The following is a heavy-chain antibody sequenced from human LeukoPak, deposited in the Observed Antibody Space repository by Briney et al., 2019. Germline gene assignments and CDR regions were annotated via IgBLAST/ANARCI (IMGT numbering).Heavy chain of an antibody. V-gene: IGHV3-21*01. CDR2: ISSSSSYI. CDR1: GFTFSSYS. J-gene: IGHJ6*02. D-gene: IGHD6-13*01. Sequence: PGGSLRLSCAASGFTFSSYSMNWVRQAPGKGLEWVSSISSSSSYIYYADSVKGRFTISRDNAKNSLYLQMNSLRAEDTAAYYCARAHSSKQYYYYGMDVWGQGTTVTVSS. CDR3: ARAHSSKQYYYYGMDV.